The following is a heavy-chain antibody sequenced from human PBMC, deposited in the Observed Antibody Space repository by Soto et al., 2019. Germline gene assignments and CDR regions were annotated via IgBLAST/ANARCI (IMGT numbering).Heavy chain of an antibody. CDR1: GVTFSNYA. CDR3: AKDSLITLLKREFDX. Sequence: WGSLRLSCAASGVTFSNYAMSWVRQAPGRGLEWVSSISCSGGSTYYADSVKGRLTISRDNSKNTLYLQMNSLRAEDTAVYYFAKDSLITLLKREFDXRGQGPRVTV. D-gene: IGHD3-10*01. J-gene: IGHJ5*02. CDR2: ISCSGGST. V-gene: IGHV3-23*01.